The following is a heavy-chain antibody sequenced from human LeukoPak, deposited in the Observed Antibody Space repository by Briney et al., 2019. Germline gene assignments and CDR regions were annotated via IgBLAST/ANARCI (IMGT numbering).Heavy chain of an antibody. D-gene: IGHD3-16*01. CDR3: AKDGGRSVDYYYYYGMDV. CDR1: GFTFSSYG. V-gene: IGHV3-30*18. J-gene: IGHJ6*02. CDR2: ISYDGSNK. Sequence: GGSLRLSCAASGFTFSSYGMHWVRQAPGKGLEWVAVISYDGSNKYYADSVKGRFTISRDNSKNTLYLQMNSLRAEDTAVYYCAKDGGRSVDYYYYYGMDVWGQGTTVTVSS.